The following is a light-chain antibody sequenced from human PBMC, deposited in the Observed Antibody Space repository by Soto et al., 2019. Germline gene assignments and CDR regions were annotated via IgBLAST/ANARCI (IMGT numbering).Light chain of an antibody. CDR3: QQLNSYLWT. CDR1: QGISSY. J-gene: IGKJ1*01. Sequence: DIHFTQSPSFLSASVGDRVTITCRASQGISSYLAWYQQKPGKAPKLLIYAASTLQSGVPSRFSGSGSGTEFTLTISSLQPEDFATYYCQQLNSYLWTFGQGTKVDIK. CDR2: AAS. V-gene: IGKV1-9*01.